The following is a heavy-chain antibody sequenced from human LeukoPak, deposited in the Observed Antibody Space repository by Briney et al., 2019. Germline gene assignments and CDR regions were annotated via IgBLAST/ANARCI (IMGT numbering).Heavy chain of an antibody. D-gene: IGHD3-22*01. CDR3: ARLYYYDSSGLSAFDI. Sequence: SETLSLTCTVSGGSISTYYWSWIRQPPGKGLEWIGYIYYSGSTNYNPSLKSRVTISVATSKNQLSLKLSSVTAADTAVYYCARLYYYDSSGLSAFDIWGQGTMVTVSS. CDR2: IYYSGST. V-gene: IGHV4-59*01. CDR1: GGSISTYY. J-gene: IGHJ3*02.